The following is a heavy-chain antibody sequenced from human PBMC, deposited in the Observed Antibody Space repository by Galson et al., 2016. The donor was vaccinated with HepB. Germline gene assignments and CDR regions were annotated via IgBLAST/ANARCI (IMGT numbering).Heavy chain of an antibody. Sequence: SETLSLTCIVSGGSITTSNYFWGWIRQSPGRGLEWIGSIFHSGGTYYNPSLQSRVTISVDTSTDQFSLKLASVTAADTAVYYCANSRRYSAEGGNFEGGFHYWGQGPLVTVSS. D-gene: IGHD3-9*01. CDR1: GGSITTSNYF. CDR2: IFHSGGT. V-gene: IGHV4-39*01. CDR3: ANSRRYSAEGGNFEGGFHY. J-gene: IGHJ4*02.